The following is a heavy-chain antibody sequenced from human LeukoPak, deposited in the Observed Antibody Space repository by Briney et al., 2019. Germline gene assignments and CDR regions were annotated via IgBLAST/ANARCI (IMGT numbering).Heavy chain of an antibody. CDR3: AKDRGRIAVAGTGDY. J-gene: IGHJ4*02. V-gene: IGHV3-23*01. D-gene: IGHD6-19*01. CDR1: GFTFSSYG. CDR2: ISGSGGST. Sequence: GGSLRLSCAASGFTFSSYGMSWVRQAPGKGLEWVSAISGSGGSTYYADSVKGRFTISRDNSKNTLYLQMNSLRAEDTAVYYCAKDRGRIAVAGTGDYWGQGTLVTVSS.